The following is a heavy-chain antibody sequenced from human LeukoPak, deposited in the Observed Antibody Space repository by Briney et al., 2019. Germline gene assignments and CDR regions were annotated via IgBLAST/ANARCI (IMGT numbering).Heavy chain of an antibody. CDR1: GFTFSSYG. J-gene: IGHJ4*02. CDR3: AGGGYDSSGYPYYYFDY. Sequence: GRSLRLSCAASGFTFSSYGMHWVRQAPGKGLEWVAVIWYDGSNKYYADSVKGRFTISRDNSKNTLYLQMNSLRAEDTAVYYCAGGGYDSSGYPYYYFDYWGQGTLVTVS. CDR2: IWYDGSNK. V-gene: IGHV3-33*01. D-gene: IGHD3-22*01.